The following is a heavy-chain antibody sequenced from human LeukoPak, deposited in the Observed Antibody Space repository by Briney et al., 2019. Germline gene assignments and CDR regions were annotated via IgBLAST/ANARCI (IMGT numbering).Heavy chain of an antibody. CDR2: ISVYNGHT. CDR1: GYTFSSYG. V-gene: IGHV1-18*01. Sequence: GASVKVSCKASGYTFSSYGISWVRQAPGQGLEWMGWISVYNGHTNYAQKFQGRVTMTTDTSTSTAYMELRSLRSDDTAVYYCARGGRWELPRPYAFDIWGQGTMVTVPS. J-gene: IGHJ3*02. D-gene: IGHD1-26*01. CDR3: ARGGRWELPRPYAFDI.